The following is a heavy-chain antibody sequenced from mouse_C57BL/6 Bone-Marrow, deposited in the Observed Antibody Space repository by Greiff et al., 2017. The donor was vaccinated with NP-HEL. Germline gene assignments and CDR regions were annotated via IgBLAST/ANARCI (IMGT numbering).Heavy chain of an antibody. CDR2: IIPNYGTT. D-gene: IGHD1-1*01. Sequence: VQLKQSGPELVKPGASVKISCKASGYSFTDYYMNWVKQSNGKSLEWIGVIIPNYGTTSYNQKFKGKATLTVDQSSSTAYMQLNSLTSEDSAVCYCASGTTGDSFDYWGQGTTLTVSS. V-gene: IGHV1-39*01. J-gene: IGHJ2*01. CDR3: ASGTTGDSFDY. CDR1: GYSFTDYY.